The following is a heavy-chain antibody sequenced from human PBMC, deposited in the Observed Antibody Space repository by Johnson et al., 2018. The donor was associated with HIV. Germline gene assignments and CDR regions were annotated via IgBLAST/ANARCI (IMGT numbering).Heavy chain of an antibody. V-gene: IGHV3-74*01. CDR3: ARECQYYYDSSGCTYDAFDI. D-gene: IGHD3-22*01. Sequence: VQLVESGGGLVQPGGSLRLSCAASGFTFSSYWMHWVRQAPGKGLVWVSRINSDGSITNYADSVKGRFTISRDNAKNTLYVQMNSLRAEDTAVYYCARECQYYYDSSGCTYDAFDIWGQGTMVTVSS. CDR2: INSDGSIT. CDR1: GFTFSSYW. J-gene: IGHJ3*02.